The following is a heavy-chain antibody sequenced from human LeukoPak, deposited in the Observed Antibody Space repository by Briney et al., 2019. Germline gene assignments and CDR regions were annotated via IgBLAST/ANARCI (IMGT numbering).Heavy chain of an antibody. CDR2: IRYDGSNK. V-gene: IGHV3-30*02. CDR1: GFTFSSYG. J-gene: IGHJ4*02. D-gene: IGHD3-22*01. CDR3: AKDGGYYDIDY. Sequence: GGFLRFSCAAGGFTFSSYGMHWRRLAPGKGLEWVAYIRYDGSNKYYAYSVKGGFTFSRATTKNTLYLRMNRLSSEDTALYYCAKDGGYYDIDYWGQGRQVSDSS.